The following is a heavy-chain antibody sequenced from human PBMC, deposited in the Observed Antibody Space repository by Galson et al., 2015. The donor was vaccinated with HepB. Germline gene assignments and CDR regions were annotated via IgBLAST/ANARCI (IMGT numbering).Heavy chain of an antibody. V-gene: IGHV1-18*04. J-gene: IGHJ6*02. Sequence: SVKVSCKASGYTFTSYGISWVRLAPGQGLEWMGWISAYNGNTNYAQKLQGRVTMTTDTSTSTAYMELRSLRSDDTAVYYCARDPAGYCSSTSCPAITYYGMDVWGQGTTVTVSS. CDR3: ARDPAGYCSSTSCPAITYYGMDV. CDR1: GYTFTSYG. D-gene: IGHD2-2*01. CDR2: ISAYNGNT.